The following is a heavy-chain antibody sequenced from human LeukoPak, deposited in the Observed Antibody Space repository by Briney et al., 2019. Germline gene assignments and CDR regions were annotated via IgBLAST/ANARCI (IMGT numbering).Heavy chain of an antibody. V-gene: IGHV4-34*01. D-gene: IGHD6-19*01. CDR2: INHSGRT. J-gene: IGHJ6*02. CDR3: ARVEQEGLAVAGTSFYYYYYGMDV. Sequence: SETLSLTCAVYGGSFSGYYWSWIRQPPGKGLEWIGEINHSGRTNYNPSLKSRVTISVDTSKNQFSLKLSSVTAADTAVYYCARVEQEGLAVAGTSFYYYYYGMDVWGQGTTVTVSS. CDR1: GGSFSGYY.